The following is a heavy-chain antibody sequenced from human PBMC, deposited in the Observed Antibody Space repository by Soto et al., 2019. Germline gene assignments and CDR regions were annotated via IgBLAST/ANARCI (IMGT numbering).Heavy chain of an antibody. V-gene: IGHV3-9*01. CDR1: GFTFDDYA. CDR3: AIEVRRSNQFDH. J-gene: IGHJ4*02. CDR2: ISWNSASI. D-gene: IGHD3-10*01. Sequence: SLNLSGAASGFTFDDYAMHWVRQVPGKGLEWVSGISWNSASIGYADSVKGRFTTSRDNAKNSLYLEMSSLRSEDTAVYYCAIEVRRSNQFDHWGQGTMVTVSS.